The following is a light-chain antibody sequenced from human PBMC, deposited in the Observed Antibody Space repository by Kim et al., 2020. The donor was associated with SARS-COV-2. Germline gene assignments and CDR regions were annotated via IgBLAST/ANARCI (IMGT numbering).Light chain of an antibody. CDR3: QKYNSAPRT. V-gene: IGKV1-27*01. J-gene: IGKJ1*01. CDR2: PAS. Sequence: ASVGDRVTITCRASQGISNYLAWYQQKPGKVPKLLIYPASTLQSGVPSRFSGSGSGTDFTLTISSLQPEDVATYYCQKYNSAPRTFGQGTKVDIK. CDR1: QGISNY.